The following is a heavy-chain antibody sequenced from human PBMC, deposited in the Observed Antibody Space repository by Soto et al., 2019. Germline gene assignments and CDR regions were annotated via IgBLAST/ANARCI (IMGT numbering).Heavy chain of an antibody. Sequence: EVQLLDSGGGLVQPGGALRLSCSASGFIFSSSAMNWVRQAPGKGLEWVSAISGSGGSIYYADSVKGRFTISRDNSKTTMYLEMESLRAEDTAVYYCAKVGGDSLRSVLDVWGQGTTVTVSS. J-gene: IGHJ6*02. CDR3: AKVGGDSLRSVLDV. D-gene: IGHD2-21*02. CDR1: GFIFSSSA. V-gene: IGHV3-23*01. CDR2: ISGSGGSI.